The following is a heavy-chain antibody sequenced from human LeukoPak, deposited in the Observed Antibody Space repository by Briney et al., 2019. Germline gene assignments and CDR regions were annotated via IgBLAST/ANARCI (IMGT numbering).Heavy chain of an antibody. CDR3: AKLAGTTMVRGVIITSDDAFDI. CDR1: GFTFSNYA. J-gene: IGHJ3*02. D-gene: IGHD3-10*01. Sequence: TGGSLRLSCAASGFTFSNYAMSWVRQAPGKGLEWVSAISGSGDGTDYADSVKGRFTISRDNSKNTLYLQMNSLRAEDTAVYYCAKLAGTTMVRGVIITSDDAFDIWGQGTMVTVSS. CDR2: ISGSGDGT. V-gene: IGHV3-23*01.